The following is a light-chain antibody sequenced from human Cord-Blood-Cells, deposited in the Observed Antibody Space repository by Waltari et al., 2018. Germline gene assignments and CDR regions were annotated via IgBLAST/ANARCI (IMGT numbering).Light chain of an antibody. J-gene: IGKJ2*01. Sequence: EIVMTQSPDTLSVSPGERATLSCRASQSVSSNLAWYQQKPGQAPRLLLYGASTRATGIPARFSGSGSGTEFTLTISSLQSEDFAVYYCQQYNNWPPYTFGQGTKLEIK. CDR1: QSVSSN. CDR3: QQYNNWPPYT. CDR2: GAS. V-gene: IGKV3-15*01.